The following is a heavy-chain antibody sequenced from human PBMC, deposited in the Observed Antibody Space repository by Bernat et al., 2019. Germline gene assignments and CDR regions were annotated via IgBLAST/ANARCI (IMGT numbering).Heavy chain of an antibody. Sequence: QVQLVESGGGVVQPGRSLRLSCAASGFTFSSYGMHWVRQAPGKGLGWVAVIWYDGSNKYYADSVKRRFTIPRDNSTNTLYLHMNSLGAEDTAVYYCARNGYSSSWYLNPNYYFDYWGQGTLVTVSS. CDR1: GFTFSSYG. J-gene: IGHJ4*02. CDR3: ARNGYSSSWYLNPNYYFDY. D-gene: IGHD6-13*01. V-gene: IGHV3-33*01. CDR2: IWYDGSNK.